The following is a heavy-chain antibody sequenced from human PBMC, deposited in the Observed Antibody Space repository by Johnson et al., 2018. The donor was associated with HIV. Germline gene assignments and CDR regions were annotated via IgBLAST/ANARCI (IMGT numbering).Heavy chain of an antibody. D-gene: IGHD6-6*01. CDR3: ARGWEGYSSSTLYAFDI. J-gene: IGHJ3*02. CDR2: ISNDGSIK. CDR1: GFTLSNYA. Sequence: QEKLVESGGGVVQTGRSLRLSCAVSGFTLSNYAMHWVRQAPGKGLEWVAFISNDGSIKFSADSVKGRFTISKDNSKNTLNLQLNGLSPEDTAVYYCARGWEGYSSSTLYAFDIWGQGTMVTVSS. V-gene: IGHV3-30-3*01.